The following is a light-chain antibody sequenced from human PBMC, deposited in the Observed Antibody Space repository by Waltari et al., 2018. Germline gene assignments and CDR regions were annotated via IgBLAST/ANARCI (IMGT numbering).Light chain of an antibody. V-gene: IGLV1-44*01. CDR2: ANY. J-gene: IGLJ3*02. Sequence: QSVLTQPPLASGTPGQRVTISCSGNSSNIGINTVTWYQQLPGTAPKLLIYANYLGPSGVPDRFSASWSDPSASLDNSGLQSEDEADYFCATWDDSLNGRVFGGGTKLAVL. CDR3: ATWDDSLNGRV. CDR1: SSNIGINT.